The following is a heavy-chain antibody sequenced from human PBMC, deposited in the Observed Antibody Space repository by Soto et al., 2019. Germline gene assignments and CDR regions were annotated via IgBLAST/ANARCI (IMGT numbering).Heavy chain of an antibody. Sequence: EVQLLESGGGLVQPGGSLRLSCAASGFTFSSYAMCWVRKAPGKGLECVSAISGGGETTYYADSVKGRFTISRDNSKNTLYLQMNSLRAEDTAVYYCAFNSGSGSYYFDYWGQGTLVTVSS. V-gene: IGHV3-23*01. J-gene: IGHJ4*02. CDR1: GFTFSSYA. CDR2: ISGGGETT. D-gene: IGHD3-10*01. CDR3: AFNSGSGSYYFDY.